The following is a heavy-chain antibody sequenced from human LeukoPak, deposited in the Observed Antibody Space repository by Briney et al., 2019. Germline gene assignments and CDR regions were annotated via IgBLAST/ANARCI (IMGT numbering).Heavy chain of an antibody. Sequence: PGGSLRLSCAASGFTFSSYSMNWVRQAPGKGLEWVSYISSSSSTIYYADSVKGRYHISRDNAKHSLYLQMNSLRDEDTAVYYCARDYRGITMVRGIYYFDYWGQGTLVTVSA. CDR1: GFTFSSYS. D-gene: IGHD3-10*01. V-gene: IGHV3-48*02. J-gene: IGHJ4*02. CDR2: ISSSSSTI. CDR3: ARDYRGITMVRGIYYFDY.